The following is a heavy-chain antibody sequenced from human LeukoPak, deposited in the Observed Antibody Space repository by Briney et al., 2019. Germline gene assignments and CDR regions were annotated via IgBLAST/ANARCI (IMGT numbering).Heavy chain of an antibody. CDR3: ATWSTIAWQDFDY. J-gene: IGHJ4*02. CDR2: ISSSGATI. CDR1: GYTFSSYE. Sequence: GGSLRLSCVASGYTFSSYEVNWVRQAPGKGLEWISYISSSGATIYYADSVKGRFTISRDNAKNSLYLQMNTPRAEDTALYYCATWSTIAWQDFDYWGQGTLVTVAS. D-gene: IGHD2/OR15-2a*01. V-gene: IGHV3-48*03.